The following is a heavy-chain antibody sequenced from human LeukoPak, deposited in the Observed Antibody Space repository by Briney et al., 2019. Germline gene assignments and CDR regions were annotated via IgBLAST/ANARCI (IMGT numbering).Heavy chain of an antibody. Sequence: TGGSLRLSCGASGFTFLNYAMSWVRQAPGKGLQWVSGISGRDDTTYYTDSPEGSTYYTNSAEGRFTISRDNSKNTVYLQIDSLGVEDTAVYYCAKCMSATGVCLNFDSWGQGILVTVSS. J-gene: IGHJ4*02. D-gene: IGHD2-21*02. CDR3: AKCMSATGVCLNFDS. CDR1: GFTFLNYA. V-gene: IGHV3-23*01. CDR2: ISGRDDTTYYTDSPEGST.